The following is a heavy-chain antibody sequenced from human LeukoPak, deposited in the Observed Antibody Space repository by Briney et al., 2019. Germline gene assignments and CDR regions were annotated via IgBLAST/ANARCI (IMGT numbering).Heavy chain of an antibody. V-gene: IGHV4-39*01. CDR3: ARPSGSYNSLNAFDI. Sequence: SETLSLTCTVSGGSISSSSYYWGWIRQPPGKGLEWIGSIYYSGSTYYNPSLKSRVTISVDTSKNQFSLKLSSVTAADTAVYYCARPSGSYNSLNAFDIWGQGTMVTVSS. J-gene: IGHJ3*02. CDR1: GGSISSSSYY. D-gene: IGHD1-26*01. CDR2: IYYSGST.